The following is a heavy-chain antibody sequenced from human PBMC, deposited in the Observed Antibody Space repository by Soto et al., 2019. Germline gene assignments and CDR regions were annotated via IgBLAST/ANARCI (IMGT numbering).Heavy chain of an antibody. D-gene: IGHD3-3*02. CDR3: ARDKDRQQLGGNYYYILDV. Sequence: QVQLVQSGAEVKKPGSSVKVSCKASGGTFSTSAISWVRQAPGQGLEWVGGIMPVFATPDYAQNFQGRVTITADDSTTTAYLELTSLRTVDTAVYYCARDKDRQQLGGNYYYILDVWGQGTAITVSS. CDR2: IMPVFATP. J-gene: IGHJ6*02. V-gene: IGHV1-69*12. CDR1: GGTFSTSA.